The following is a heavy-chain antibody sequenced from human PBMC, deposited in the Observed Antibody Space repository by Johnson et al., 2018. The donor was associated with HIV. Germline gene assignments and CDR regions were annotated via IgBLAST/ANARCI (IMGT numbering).Heavy chain of an antibody. CDR1: GFTFSSYA. J-gene: IGHJ3*02. D-gene: IGHD1-26*01. CDR3: ARGREGGTDQGGAFDI. CDR2: ISYDGRNK. V-gene: IGHV3-30*19. Sequence: QGQLVESGGGLVQPGGSLRLSCAASGFTFSSYAMHWVRQAPGKGLEWVALISYDGRNKYYADSVKGRFTISRDNSKNTLYLQMNSLRAEDRSVYYCARGREGGTDQGGAFDIWGQGTMVTVSS.